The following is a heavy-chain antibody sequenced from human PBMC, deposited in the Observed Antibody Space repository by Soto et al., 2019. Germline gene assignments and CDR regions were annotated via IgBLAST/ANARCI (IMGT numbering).Heavy chain of an antibody. CDR3: ARDGEVVVVPTAAGFDP. D-gene: IGHD2-2*01. Sequence: QALLVESGGGLVKPGGSLRLSCAASGFSFNDYSMSWIRQAPGKGLEWVSYIGSAGNTIYYADSVRGRFTISRHNAKKSLFLEMNSLRVDDTAVYYCARDGEVVVVPTAAGFDPWGQGTLVIVSS. J-gene: IGHJ5*02. CDR2: IGSAGNTI. CDR1: GFSFNDYS. V-gene: IGHV3-11*01.